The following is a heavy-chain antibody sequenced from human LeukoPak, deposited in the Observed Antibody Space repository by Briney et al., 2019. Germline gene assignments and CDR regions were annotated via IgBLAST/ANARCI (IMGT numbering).Heavy chain of an antibody. Sequence: PSETLSLTCAVSGYSISSGYYWGWIRQPPGKGLVWIGSIYHSGSTCYNPSLKSRVTISVDTSKNQFSLKLSSVTAADTAVYYCARHVYSNYYLDYWGQGTLVTVSS. CDR3: ARHVYSNYYLDY. J-gene: IGHJ4*02. CDR2: IYHSGST. D-gene: IGHD4-11*01. V-gene: IGHV4-38-2*01. CDR1: GYSISSGYY.